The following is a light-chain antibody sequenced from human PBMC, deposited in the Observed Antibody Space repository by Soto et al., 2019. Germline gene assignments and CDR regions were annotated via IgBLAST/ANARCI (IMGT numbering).Light chain of an antibody. CDR3: QQYNTYPWT. CDR1: QSISYW. V-gene: IGKV1-5*01. Sequence: DLQMTQSPSTLSASVGDRVTITCRASQSISYWFAWYQQKPGKAPNLLIYDASSLESGVPSRFRGSGSGTEVTLTITSLQPDDFATYYCQQYNTYPWTFGQGTKVDIK. J-gene: IGKJ1*01. CDR2: DAS.